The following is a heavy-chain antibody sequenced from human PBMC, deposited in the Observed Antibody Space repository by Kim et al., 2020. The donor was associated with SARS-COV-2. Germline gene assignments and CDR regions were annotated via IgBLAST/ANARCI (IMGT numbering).Heavy chain of an antibody. CDR1: GFTFTTYN. J-gene: IGHJ4*02. D-gene: IGHD3-22*01. CDR3: ARVKSGYYHGISDY. V-gene: IGHV3-21*01. Sequence: GGSLRLSCAASGFTFTTYNMNWVRQAPGKGLEWVSSISPSSSYISYADSVKGRFTISRDNARNSLYLQMNSLGAEDTAVYYCARVKSGYYHGISDYWGQGTLVTVSS. CDR2: ISPSSSYI.